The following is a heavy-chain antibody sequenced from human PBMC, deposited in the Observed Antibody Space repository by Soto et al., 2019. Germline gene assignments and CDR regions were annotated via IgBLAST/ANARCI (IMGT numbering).Heavy chain of an antibody. CDR1: GFSLSTTGMC. CDR3: ARRAPYSSSYFFAY. V-gene: IGHV2-70*01. J-gene: IGHJ4*02. D-gene: IGHD6-6*01. CDR2: IDWDDDK. Sequence: SGPTLVNPTQTLTLTCTLSGFSLSTTGMCVGWIRQPPGKALEWLALIDWDDDKYYSTSLKTRLTISKATSKSQVVLTMANMDPVDTGTYYCARRAPYSSSYFFAYWGQGTLVTVSS.